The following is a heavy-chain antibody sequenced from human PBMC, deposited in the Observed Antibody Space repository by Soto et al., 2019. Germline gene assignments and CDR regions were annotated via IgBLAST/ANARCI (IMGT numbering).Heavy chain of an antibody. CDR2: ISGSGDST. Sequence: EVQLLESGGGLVQPGGSLRLSCAASGFTFSSYAMNWVRQAPGKGLEWVSAISGSGDSTYYADSVQGRFTNSRDYSENTLYLQMNKLRAEDTAVYYCAKDRTSTVPYYSYYYMDFWGKGTTVTVSS. D-gene: IGHD4-4*01. CDR3: AKDRTSTVPYYSYYYMDF. V-gene: IGHV3-23*01. J-gene: IGHJ6*03. CDR1: GFTFSSYA.